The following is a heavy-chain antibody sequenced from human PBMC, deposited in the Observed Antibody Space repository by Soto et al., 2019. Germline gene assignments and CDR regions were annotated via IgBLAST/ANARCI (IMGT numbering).Heavy chain of an antibody. CDR1: GGSISSGCYY. Sequence: PSETLSLTCTVSGGSISSGCYYWSWIRQLPGKGLEWIGYIYYSGSTNYNPSLKSRVTISVDTSKNQFSLKLSSVTAADTAVYYCARRYGKNAFDIWGQGTMVTVSS. J-gene: IGHJ3*02. CDR2: IYYSGST. V-gene: IGHV4-61*01. D-gene: IGHD5-18*01. CDR3: ARRYGKNAFDI.